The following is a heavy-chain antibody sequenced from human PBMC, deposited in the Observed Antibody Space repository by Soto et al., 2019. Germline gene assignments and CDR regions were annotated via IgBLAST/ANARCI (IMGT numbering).Heavy chain of an antibody. CDR2: MSYEGSTN. CDR1: GFTSSTYG. D-gene: IGHD1-7*01. Sequence: GGSLRLSCAASGFTSSTYGMHWVRQAPGKGLEWVAVMSYEGSTNYYADSVKGRFTVSRDSSKNTLYLQMNSLRDEDTAVYYCARDKWRELELRGDMDVWGQGTTVTVSS. V-gene: IGHV3-30*03. J-gene: IGHJ6*02. CDR3: ARDKWRELELRGDMDV.